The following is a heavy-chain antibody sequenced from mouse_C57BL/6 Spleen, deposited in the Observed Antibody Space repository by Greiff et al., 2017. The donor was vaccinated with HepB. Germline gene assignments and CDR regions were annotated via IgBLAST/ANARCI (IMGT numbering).Heavy chain of an antibody. CDR3: ARAPYYDYDEGFAY. D-gene: IGHD2-4*01. V-gene: IGHV1-61*01. CDR2: IYPSDSET. J-gene: IGHJ3*01. Sequence: QVQLQQPGAELVRPGSSVKLSCKASGYTFTSYWMDWVKQRPGQGLEWIGNIYPSDSETHYNQKFKDKATLTVDKSSSTAYVQLSSLTSEDSAVYYCARAPYYDYDEGFAYWGQGTLVTVSA. CDR1: GYTFTSYW.